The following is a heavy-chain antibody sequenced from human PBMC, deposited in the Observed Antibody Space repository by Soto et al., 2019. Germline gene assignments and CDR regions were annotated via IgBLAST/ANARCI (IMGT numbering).Heavy chain of an antibody. J-gene: IGHJ6*02. CDR2: ISSSSSYI. V-gene: IGHV3-21*01. CDR1: GFTFSSYS. D-gene: IGHD2-15*01. Sequence: GGSLRLSCAASGFTFSSYSMNWVRQAPGKGLEWVSSISSSSSYIYYADSVMGRFTISRDNAKNSLYLQMNSLRAEDTAVYYCARDSVVVAAARTYYYYGMDVWGQGTTVTVSS. CDR3: ARDSVVVAAARTYYYYGMDV.